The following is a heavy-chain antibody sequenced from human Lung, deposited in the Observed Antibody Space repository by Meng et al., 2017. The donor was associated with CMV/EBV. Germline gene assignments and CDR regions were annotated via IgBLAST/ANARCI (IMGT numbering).Heavy chain of an antibody. CDR3: VRHQNGGTYPLDY. CDR2: NYYSGST. Sequence: QVQLQEAGPGLVKPSATLSPTCDVSGGSISTYYWSWIRQPPGKGLEWIGNNYYSGSTNYNPSLASRVTISVDSSKNQFSLKLSSVTAADTAVYYCVRHQNGGTYPLDYWGQGTLVTVSS. J-gene: IGHJ4*02. CDR1: GGSISTYY. D-gene: IGHD3-16*02. V-gene: IGHV4-59*08.